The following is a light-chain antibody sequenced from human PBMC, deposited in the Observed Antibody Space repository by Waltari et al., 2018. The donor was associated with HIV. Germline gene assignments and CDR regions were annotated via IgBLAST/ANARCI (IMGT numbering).Light chain of an antibody. CDR1: SSDIGYYDY. V-gene: IGLV2-14*01. CDR2: KGT. CDR3: SSYTRRGTVV. J-gene: IGLJ2*01. Sequence: QSALTQPASVSGSPGQSTVLPCTGSSSDIGYYDYVPWYQPYPGQAPEAFIYKGTGRPSGTASRFSVSKSATTAFLAISKLQTDDEADYFCSSYTRRGTVVFGGGTRLTVL.